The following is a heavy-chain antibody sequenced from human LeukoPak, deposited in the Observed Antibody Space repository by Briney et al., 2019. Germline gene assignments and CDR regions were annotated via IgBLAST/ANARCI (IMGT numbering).Heavy chain of an antibody. V-gene: IGHV3-23*01. CDR2: IFPSGGEI. CDR3: ATYRQVLLPFES. Sequence: GGSLRLSCAASGFTFSSYEMNWVRQPPGKGLEWVSSIFPSGGEIHYADSVRGRFTISRDNSKSTLSLQMNSLRAEDTAIYYCATYRQVLLPFESWGQGTLVSVSS. J-gene: IGHJ4*02. CDR1: GFTFSSYE. D-gene: IGHD2-8*02.